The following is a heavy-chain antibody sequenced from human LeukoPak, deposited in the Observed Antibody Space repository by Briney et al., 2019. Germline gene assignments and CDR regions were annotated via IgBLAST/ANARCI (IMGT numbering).Heavy chain of an antibody. V-gene: IGHV4-4*02. J-gene: IGHJ4*02. CDR1: GGSISSNNW. CDR3: ARDVGTALVTGDY. Sequence: SGTLSLTCGVSGGSISSNNWWSWVRQPPGQGLEWIGEIYHSGSANYNPSLKSRVTTSVDKSKNQLSLKLISVTAADTAVYYCARDVGTALVTGDYWGQGTLVTVSS. CDR2: IYHSGSA. D-gene: IGHD5-18*01.